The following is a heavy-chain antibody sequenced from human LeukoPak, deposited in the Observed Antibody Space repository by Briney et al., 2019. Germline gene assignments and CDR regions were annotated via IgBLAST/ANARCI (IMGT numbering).Heavy chain of an antibody. V-gene: IGHV1-46*01. CDR1: GYTFSIYG. D-gene: IGHD2-8*01. J-gene: IGHJ6*02. Sequence: GASVKVSCKASGYTFSIYGINWVRQAPGQGLEWMGIINPSGGSTSYAQKFQDRVTMTRDTSTSTVYMELSSLKSEDTAVYYCARGDVVLLDGVRYYYYGLDVWGQGTTVTVSS. CDR2: INPSGGST. CDR3: ARGDVVLLDGVRYYYYGLDV.